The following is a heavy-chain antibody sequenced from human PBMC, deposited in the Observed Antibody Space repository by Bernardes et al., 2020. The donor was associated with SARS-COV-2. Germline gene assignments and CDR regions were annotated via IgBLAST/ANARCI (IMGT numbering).Heavy chain of an antibody. V-gene: IGHV3-7*01. J-gene: IGHJ4*02. CDR1: GFVFGTYR. Sequence: GGSLRLSCASSGFVFGTYRVSWVRQAPGKGLEWVANINQDGGARNYGDSVKGRFTVSRDNAKNSLYLQMNSLRADDAAVYFCARYRDDILTGYFDYWGQGTLVTVSS. CDR2: INQDGGAR. CDR3: ARYRDDILTGYFDY. D-gene: IGHD3-9*01.